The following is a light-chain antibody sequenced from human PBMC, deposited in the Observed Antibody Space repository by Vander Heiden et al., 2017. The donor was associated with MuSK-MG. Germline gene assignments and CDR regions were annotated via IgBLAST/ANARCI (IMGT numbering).Light chain of an antibody. CDR1: SSNIGNNF. CDR3: GTWDTSLRSVV. V-gene: IGLV1-51*01. Sequence: HSVLTQPPSVSAAPGQKVTISCSGSSSNIGNNFLAWYQQFPGTAPKLLIYDDDKRPSGIPDRFSGSKSGTSATLGITALQTGDEAVYYCGTWDTSLRSVVFGGGTRLTVL. J-gene: IGLJ2*01. CDR2: DDD.